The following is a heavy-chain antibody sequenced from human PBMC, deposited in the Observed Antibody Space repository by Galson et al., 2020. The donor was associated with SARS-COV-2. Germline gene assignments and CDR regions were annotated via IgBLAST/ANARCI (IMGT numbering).Heavy chain of an antibody. V-gene: IGHV1-8*01. J-gene: IGHJ5*02. CDR1: GYTFTSYD. CDR3: ARGVKITMIVVVIEVVRRWFDA. D-gene: IGHD3-22*01. Sequence: ASEKVSCKASGYTFTSYDINWVRQATGQGLEWMGWMNPNSGNTGHAQKFQGRVTMTRNTSRSTAYMELSSLRSEDTAVYYCARGVKITMIVVVIEVVRRWFDAWGQGTLVTVAS. CDR2: MNPNSGNT.